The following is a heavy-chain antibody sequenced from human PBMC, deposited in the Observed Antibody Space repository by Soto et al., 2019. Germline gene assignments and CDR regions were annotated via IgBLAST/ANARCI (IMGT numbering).Heavy chain of an antibody. CDR2: IYHSGRT. D-gene: IGHD3-10*01. V-gene: IGHV4-4*02. CDR1: GGSISSSNW. CDR3: PRDRVKPMVRGDGRDV. J-gene: IGHJ6*02. Sequence: QVQLQESGPGLVKPSGTLSLTCAVSGGSISSSNWWSWVRQPPGKGLEWIGEIYHSGRTNYNPSLRSPVNKSVDKSKNQFSPKPSSVTADDSAVYYCPRDRVKPMVRGDGRDVWVQGTTVTVSS.